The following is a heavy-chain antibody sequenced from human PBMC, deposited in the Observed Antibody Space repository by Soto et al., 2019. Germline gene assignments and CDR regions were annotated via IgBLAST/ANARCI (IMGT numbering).Heavy chain of an antibody. CDR2: VHNSGST. Sequence: SETLSLTCTVSGGSVRSGSYYWSWVRQPPGKKLEWIGYVHNSGSTNYNPSLKSRVTVSVDTSKNQFSLKLTSVTAADTAVYYCARDSPLSERSFDYWGQGTLVTVSS. J-gene: IGHJ4*02. D-gene: IGHD3-3*02. CDR3: ARDSPLSERSFDY. CDR1: GGSVRSGSYY. V-gene: IGHV4-61*01.